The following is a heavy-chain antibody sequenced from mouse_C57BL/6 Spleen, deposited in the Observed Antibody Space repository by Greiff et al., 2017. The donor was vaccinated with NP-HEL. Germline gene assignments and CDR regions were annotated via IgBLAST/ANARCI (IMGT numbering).Heavy chain of an antibody. CDR2: INPYNGGT. Sequence: DVKLQESGPVLVKPGASVKMSCKASGYTFTDYYMNWVKQSHGKSLEWIGVINPYNGGTSYNQKFKGKATLTVDKSSSTAYMELNSLTSEDSAVYYCTYSNYCDYWGQGTTLTVSS. CDR1: GYTFTDYY. V-gene: IGHV1-19*01. J-gene: IGHJ2*01. D-gene: IGHD2-5*01. CDR3: TYSNYCDY.